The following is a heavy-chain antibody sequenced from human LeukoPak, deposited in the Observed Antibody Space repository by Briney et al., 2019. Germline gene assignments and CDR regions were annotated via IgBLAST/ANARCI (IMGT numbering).Heavy chain of an antibody. D-gene: IGHD1-1*01. Sequence: ASVKVSCKASGYTFTSYDINWVRQATGQGLEWMGWMNPNRGNTGYAQKFQGRVTITRNTSISTAYMELSSLRSEDTAVYYCARVNDDDDAFDIWGQGTMVTVSS. CDR2: MNPNRGNT. CDR1: GYTFTSYD. CDR3: ARVNDDDDAFDI. J-gene: IGHJ3*02. V-gene: IGHV1-8*03.